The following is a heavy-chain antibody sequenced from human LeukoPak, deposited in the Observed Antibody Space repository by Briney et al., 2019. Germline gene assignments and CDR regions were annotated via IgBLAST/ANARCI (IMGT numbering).Heavy chain of an antibody. CDR2: ISSSSSYI. J-gene: IGHJ4*02. Sequence: GGSLRLSRAASGFTFSSYSMNWVRQAPGKGLEWVSSISSSSSYIYYADSVKGRFTISRDNAKNSLYLQMNSLRAEDTAVYYCARLAVTGEDDSFDYWGQGTLVTVSS. CDR1: GFTFSSYS. CDR3: ARLAVTGEDDSFDY. V-gene: IGHV3-21*01. D-gene: IGHD6-19*01.